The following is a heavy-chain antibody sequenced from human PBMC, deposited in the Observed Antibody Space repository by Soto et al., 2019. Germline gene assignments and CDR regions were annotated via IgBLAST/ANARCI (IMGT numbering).Heavy chain of an antibody. Sequence: SETQSLHGIISGESISSSSYILGWIRQPPGKGLEWIGSIYYSGRTYYNPSFKSRVTISIDTSKNQFSLKLSSVTATDTAVYYCARQRTTVVTQAYFDHWGQGALVTVSS. V-gene: IGHV4-39*01. CDR3: ARQRTTVVTQAYFDH. D-gene: IGHD2-21*02. CDR1: GESISSSSYI. J-gene: IGHJ4*02. CDR2: IYYSGRT.